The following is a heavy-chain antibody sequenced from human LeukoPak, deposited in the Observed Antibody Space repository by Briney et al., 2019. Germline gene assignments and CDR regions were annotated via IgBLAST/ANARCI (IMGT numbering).Heavy chain of an antibody. V-gene: IGHV4-59*01. CDR1: GDSISIYY. CDR3: ARAYYAYVWGSYRAYYFDF. J-gene: IGHJ4*02. Sequence: SETLSLTCTVSGDSISIYYWSWIRQPPGKGPEWIGYISYSGNTNYNPSLKSRVTISADTSKNQFSMKMTSVTASDTAVYYCARAYYAYVWGSYRAYYFDFWGQGTMVTVSS. CDR2: ISYSGNT. D-gene: IGHD3-16*02.